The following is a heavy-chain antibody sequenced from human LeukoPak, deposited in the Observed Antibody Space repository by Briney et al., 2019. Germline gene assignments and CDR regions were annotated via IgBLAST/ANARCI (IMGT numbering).Heavy chain of an antibody. Sequence: SETLSLTCAVSGGSISSSNWWSWVRQPPGKGLEWIGEIYHSGSTNYNPSLKSRVTISVDKSKNQFSLKLSSVTAADTAVYYCVRVVAAARGWFDPWGQGTLVTVSS. J-gene: IGHJ5*02. V-gene: IGHV4-4*02. CDR2: IYHSGST. CDR1: GGSISSSNW. D-gene: IGHD6-13*01. CDR3: VRVVAAARGWFDP.